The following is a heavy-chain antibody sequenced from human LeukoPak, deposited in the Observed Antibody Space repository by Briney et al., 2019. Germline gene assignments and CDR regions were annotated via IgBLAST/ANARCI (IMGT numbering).Heavy chain of an antibody. CDR3: ARTGGTNRGIDY. D-gene: IGHD1-14*01. Sequence: GRSLRLSCTTSAFTFSSYWMYWVSQAPGKGLVWVSRVSPDGSSTTYADSVKGRFTISRDNAKNTLFLQMSSLRAEDTAVYYCARTGGTNRGIDYWGQGSLVTVSS. J-gene: IGHJ4*02. CDR1: AFTFSSYW. V-gene: IGHV3-74*01. CDR2: VSPDGSST.